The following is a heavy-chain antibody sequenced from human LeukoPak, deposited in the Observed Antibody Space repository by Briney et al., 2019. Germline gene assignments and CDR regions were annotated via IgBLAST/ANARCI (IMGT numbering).Heavy chain of an antibody. Sequence: SETLSLTCAVYGGSFSGYYWSWIRQPPGKGLEWIGEINHSGSTNYNPSLKSRVTISVDTSKNQCSLQLNSVTPEDTAVYYCARAMGAGKGYFDPWGQGTLVTVSS. CDR2: INHSGST. D-gene: IGHD1-26*01. J-gene: IGHJ5*02. V-gene: IGHV4-34*01. CDR1: GGSFSGYY. CDR3: ARAMGAGKGYFDP.